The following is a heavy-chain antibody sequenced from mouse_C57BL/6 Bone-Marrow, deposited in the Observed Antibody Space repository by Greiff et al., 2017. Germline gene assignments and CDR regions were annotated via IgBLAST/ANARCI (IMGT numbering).Heavy chain of an antibody. CDR1: GFTFSSYA. V-gene: IGHV5-9-1*02. CDR2: ISSGGDYI. Sequence: EVKLMESGEGLVKPGGSLKLSCAASGFTFSSYAMSWVRQTPEKRLEWVAYISSGGDYIYYADTVKGRFTISRDNARHTLYLQMRSLKSEDTAMYYCTRVGITTVVAPYYYARDYWCQGTSDTVSS. J-gene: IGHJ4*01. D-gene: IGHD1-1*01. CDR3: TRVGITTVVAPYYYARDY.